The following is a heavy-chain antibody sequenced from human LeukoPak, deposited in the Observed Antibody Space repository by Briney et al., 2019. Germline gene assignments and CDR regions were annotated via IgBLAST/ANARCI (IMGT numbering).Heavy chain of an antibody. Sequence: SETLSLTCTVSGGSISSYYWSWIRQPPGKGLEWIGYIYYSGSTNYNPPLKSQVTISVDTSKNQFSLKLSSVTAADTAVYYCARASSGSWGAHYYFDYWGQGTLVTVSS. CDR1: GGSISSYY. J-gene: IGHJ4*02. CDR3: ARASSGSWGAHYYFDY. CDR2: IYYSGST. D-gene: IGHD1-26*01. V-gene: IGHV4-59*01.